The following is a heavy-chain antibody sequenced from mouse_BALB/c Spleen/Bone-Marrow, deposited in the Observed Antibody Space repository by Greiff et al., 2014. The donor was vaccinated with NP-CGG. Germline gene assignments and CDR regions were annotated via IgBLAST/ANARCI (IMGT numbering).Heavy chain of an antibody. J-gene: IGHJ2*01. CDR3: VNYGYGYYFDY. Sequence: VQLKESGAELVKPGASAKLSCTASGFNIKDTYMHWVKQRPEQGLDWIGRIDPANGNTKYDPKFQGKATITADTSSNTAYLQLSSLTSEDTAVYYCVNYGYGYYFDYWGQGTTLTVSS. D-gene: IGHD2-14*01. CDR1: GFNIKDTY. V-gene: IGHV14-3*02. CDR2: IDPANGNT.